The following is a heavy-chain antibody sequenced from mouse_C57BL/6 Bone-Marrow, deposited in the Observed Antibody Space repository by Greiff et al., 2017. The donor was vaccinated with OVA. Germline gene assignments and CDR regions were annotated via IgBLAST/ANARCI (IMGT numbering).Heavy chain of an antibody. D-gene: IGHD1-1*01. Sequence: QVQLQQPGAELVKPGASVKLSCKASGYTFTSYWMHWVKQRPGQGLEWIGMIHPNSGSTNYNEKFKSKATLTVDKSSSTAYMQLSSLTSEDSAVYYCARWRYYGSSPLAYWGQGTLVTVSA. V-gene: IGHV1-64*01. CDR2: IHPNSGST. CDR1: GYTFTSYW. CDR3: ARWRYYGSSPLAY. J-gene: IGHJ3*01.